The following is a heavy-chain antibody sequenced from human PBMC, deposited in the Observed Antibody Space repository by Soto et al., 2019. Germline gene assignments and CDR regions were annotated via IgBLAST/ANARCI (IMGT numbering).Heavy chain of an antibody. V-gene: IGHV4-39*01. Sequence: SETLSLTCNVSGGSISTSRSYWAWIRQPPGKGLEWLANIFYSGSTYYNPSLASRVTVSVDTSKNEFSLKLSSVTAADTAVYYCARQPTTGDTDLWFDPWGQGTLVTVSS. CDR2: IFYSGST. CDR3: ARQPTTGDTDLWFDP. D-gene: IGHD2-21*01. CDR1: GGSISTSRSY. J-gene: IGHJ5*02.